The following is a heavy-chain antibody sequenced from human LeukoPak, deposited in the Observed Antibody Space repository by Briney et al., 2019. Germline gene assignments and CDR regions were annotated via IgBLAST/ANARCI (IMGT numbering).Heavy chain of an antibody. CDR3: ARVMQQLDYFDY. CDR2: INPSGGST. J-gene: IGHJ4*02. Sequence: EASVKVSCKASGYIFTSYYMHWVRQAPGQGLEWMGIINPSGGSTSYAQKFQGRVTMTRDTSTSTVYMELSSLRSEDTAVYYCARVMQQLDYFDYWGQGTLVTVSS. D-gene: IGHD6-13*01. CDR1: GYIFTSYY. V-gene: IGHV1-46*01.